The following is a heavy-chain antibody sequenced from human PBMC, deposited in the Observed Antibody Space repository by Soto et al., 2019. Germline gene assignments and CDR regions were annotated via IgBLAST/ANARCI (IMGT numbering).Heavy chain of an antibody. J-gene: IGHJ6*02. Sequence: ASVKVSCKVSGYTLTELSMHWVRQAPGKGLEWMGGSDPEDGETIYAQKFQGRVTMTEDTSTDTAYMELSSLRSEDTAVYYCATVALQYSSSSPSVFYYYYYGMDVWGQGTTVTVSS. CDR3: ATVALQYSSSSPSVFYYYYYGMDV. V-gene: IGHV1-24*01. CDR2: SDPEDGET. CDR1: GYTLTELS. D-gene: IGHD6-6*01.